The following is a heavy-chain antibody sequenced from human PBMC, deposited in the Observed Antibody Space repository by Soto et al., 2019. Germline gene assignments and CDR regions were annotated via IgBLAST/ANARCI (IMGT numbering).Heavy chain of an antibody. CDR2: VRSKIHNYAT. CDR3: SRHEEGRRMVFYGMDV. D-gene: IGHD2-8*01. J-gene: IGHJ6*02. CDR1: GFTFSRSD. Sequence: PGGSLRLSCSASGFTFSRSDLHWVRQAPGKGLEWVGRVRSKIHNYATSFADSVRGRFTISRNDSDNTVSLEMSGLKSEDTALYYCSRHEEGRRMVFYGMDVWGQGTTVNVSS. V-gene: IGHV3-73*01.